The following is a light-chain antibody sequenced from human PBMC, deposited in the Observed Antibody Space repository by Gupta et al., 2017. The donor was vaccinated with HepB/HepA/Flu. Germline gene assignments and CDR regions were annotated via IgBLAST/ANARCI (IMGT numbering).Light chain of an antibody. J-gene: IGKJ1*01. V-gene: IGKV3-15*01. CDR3: QQDNYLWT. Sequence: DMVMTQSPATLSVSPGEGVTLSCRASQSVSSHLAWYQQKPGQAPRLLIFGASTRATGIPARFSGSGSGTEFTLTSSSLQSEDFAVYYCQQDNYLWTFGPGTKVEIK. CDR1: QSVSSH. CDR2: GAS.